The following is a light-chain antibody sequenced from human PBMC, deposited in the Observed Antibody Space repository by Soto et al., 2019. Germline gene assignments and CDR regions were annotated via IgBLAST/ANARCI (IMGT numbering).Light chain of an antibody. CDR3: SSYTSTNTLV. CDR1: SSDVGTYNY. Sequence: QSALTQPASVSGSPGQSITISCTGSSSDVGTYNYVSWFQQHPGKAPKLMIYEVSNRPSGVSNRFSGSKSGNTASLTISGLQAEDEADYYCSSYTSTNTLVFGTGNKLTVL. V-gene: IGLV2-14*01. J-gene: IGLJ1*01. CDR2: EVS.